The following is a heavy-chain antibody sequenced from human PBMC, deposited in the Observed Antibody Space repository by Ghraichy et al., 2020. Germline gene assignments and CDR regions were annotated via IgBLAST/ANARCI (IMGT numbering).Heavy chain of an antibody. V-gene: IGHV3-23*01. Sequence: ETLSLTCAASGFSFSTYAMSLVRQAPGKGLEWVSAISGSGGSTYYADSVKGRFTISRDNSKNTLYLQMNSLRAEDAAVYYCAKERVSRGYFDYWGQGTLVTVSS. D-gene: IGHD3-3*02. J-gene: IGHJ4*02. CDR2: ISGSGGST. CDR3: AKERVSRGYFDY. CDR1: GFSFSTYA.